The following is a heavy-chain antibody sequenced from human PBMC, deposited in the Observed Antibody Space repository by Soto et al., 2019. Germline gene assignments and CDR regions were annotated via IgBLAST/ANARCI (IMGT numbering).Heavy chain of an antibody. J-gene: IGHJ4*02. CDR1: GGSVSSGSYY. D-gene: IGHD3-22*01. CDR3: ARWYYYDSAFDT. Sequence: SETLSLTCPVSGGSVSSGSYYWSWIRQPPGKGLEWIGYIYYSGSTNYNPSLKSRVTISVDTSKNQFSLKLSSVTAADTAVYYCARWYYYDSAFDTWGQGTLVTVSS. CDR2: IYYSGST. V-gene: IGHV4-61*01.